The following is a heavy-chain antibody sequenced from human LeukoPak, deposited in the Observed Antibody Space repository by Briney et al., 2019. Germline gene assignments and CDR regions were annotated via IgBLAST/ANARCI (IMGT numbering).Heavy chain of an antibody. Sequence: ASVSVSCKASGYTFTGYYMHWVRQAPGQGREWMGWINPNRGGTNYAQKFQGRVTMTRDTSISTAYLELSRLRSDATAVYYCARDHYDYVWGSYPWFYYYYMDVWGKGTTVTVSS. CDR3: ARDHYDYVWGSYPWFYYYYMDV. V-gene: IGHV1-2*02. D-gene: IGHD3-16*01. J-gene: IGHJ6*03. CDR2: INPNRGGT. CDR1: GYTFTGYY.